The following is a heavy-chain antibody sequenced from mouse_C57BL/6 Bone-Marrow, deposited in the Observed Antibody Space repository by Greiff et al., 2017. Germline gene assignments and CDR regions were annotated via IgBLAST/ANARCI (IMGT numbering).Heavy chain of an antibody. CDR2: ILPGSGST. Sequence: QVQLKQSGAELMKPGASVKLSCKATGYTFTGYWIEWVKQRPGHGLEWIGEILPGSGSTNYNEKFKGKATFTADTSSNTAYMQLSSLTTEDSAIYYCARKRGYSNYVSPYYFDYWGQGTTLSVSS. J-gene: IGHJ2*01. D-gene: IGHD2-5*01. CDR1: GYTFTGYW. CDR3: ARKRGYSNYVSPYYFDY. V-gene: IGHV1-9*01.